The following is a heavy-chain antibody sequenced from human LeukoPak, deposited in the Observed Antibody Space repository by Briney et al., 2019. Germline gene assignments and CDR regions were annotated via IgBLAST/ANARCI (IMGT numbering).Heavy chain of an antibody. CDR2: INPDGSST. CDR1: GFTFSNYW. CDR3: ARDSTVVAAADFYYYYGMDV. D-gene: IGHD6-13*01. Sequence: GGSLRLSCAASGFTFSNYWMHWVRQDPGKGLVWVSRINPDGSSTSYAESVKGRFTISRDNAKNTLYLQMNSLRADDTAVYYCARDSTVVAAADFYYYYGMDVWGQGTTVTVSS. J-gene: IGHJ6*02. V-gene: IGHV3-74*01.